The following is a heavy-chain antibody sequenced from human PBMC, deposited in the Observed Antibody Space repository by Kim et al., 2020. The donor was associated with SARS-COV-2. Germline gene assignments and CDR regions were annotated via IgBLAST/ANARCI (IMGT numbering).Heavy chain of an antibody. V-gene: IGHV3-53*01. CDR1: GFTVSSNY. D-gene: IGHD3-22*01. CDR2: IYSGGST. Sequence: GGSLRLSCAASGFTVSSNYMSWVRQAPGKGLEWVSVIYSGGSTYYADSVKGRFTISRDNSKNTLYLQMNSLRAEDTAVYYCARDLYYDSSGPSYGMDVWGQGTTVTVSS. J-gene: IGHJ6*02. CDR3: ARDLYYDSSGPSYGMDV.